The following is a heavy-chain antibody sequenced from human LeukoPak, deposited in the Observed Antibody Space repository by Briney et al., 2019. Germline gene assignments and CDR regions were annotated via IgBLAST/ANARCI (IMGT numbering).Heavy chain of an antibody. CDR1: GFTFSSYG. Sequence: GGSLRLSCAASGFTFSSYGMHWVRQAPGKGLEWVAFIRYDGSNKYYADSVKGRFTISRDNSKNTLYLQMNSLRAEDTAVYYCAKDPREWLAYEPFNYYYYMDVWGKGTTVTVSS. CDR2: IRYDGSNK. CDR3: AKDPREWLAYEPFNYYYYMDV. V-gene: IGHV3-30*02. J-gene: IGHJ6*03. D-gene: IGHD6-19*01.